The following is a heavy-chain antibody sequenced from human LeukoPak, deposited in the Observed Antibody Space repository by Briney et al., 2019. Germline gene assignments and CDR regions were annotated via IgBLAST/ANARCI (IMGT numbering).Heavy chain of an antibody. V-gene: IGHV4-59*12. CDR3: ARGRANYDILTGYYNPKYFQH. J-gene: IGHJ1*01. CDR2: IYYSGST. D-gene: IGHD3-9*01. Sequence: SETLSLTCTVSGGSISSYYWSWIRQPPGKGLEWIGYIYYSGSTNYNPSLKSRVTISVDTSKNQFSLKLSSVTAADTAVYYCARGRANYDILTGYYNPKYFQHWGQGTLVTVSS. CDR1: GGSISSYY.